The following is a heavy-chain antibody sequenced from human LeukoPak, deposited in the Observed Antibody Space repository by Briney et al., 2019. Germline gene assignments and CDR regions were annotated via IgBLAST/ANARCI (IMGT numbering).Heavy chain of an antibody. CDR2: IRNKANSYAT. Sequence: GGSLRLSCAASGFTFSDHYMDWVRQAPGKGLEWVGRIRNKANSYATAYAASVKGRFTISRDDSKNTAYLQMNSLKIEDTAVYFCSRQILSCNGGSCYVDDWGQGTLVTVSS. D-gene: IGHD2-15*01. CDR1: GFTFSDHY. V-gene: IGHV3-73*01. J-gene: IGHJ4*02. CDR3: SRQILSCNGGSCYVDD.